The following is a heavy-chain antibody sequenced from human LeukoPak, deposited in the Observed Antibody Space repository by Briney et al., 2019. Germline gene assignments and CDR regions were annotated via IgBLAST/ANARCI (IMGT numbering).Heavy chain of an antibody. D-gene: IGHD3-16*01. CDR1: GFSFSNYW. CDR3: VVALGGSADY. CDR2: TNEHGTII. Sequence: GGSLRLSCAASGFSFSNYWFHWVRQAPGEGLVWVSRTNEHGTIINYADSVKGRFTISRDNAKNTLYLQMNSLRTEDSALYYCVVALGGSADYGAQGTLVTVSS. J-gene: IGHJ4*02. V-gene: IGHV3-74*01.